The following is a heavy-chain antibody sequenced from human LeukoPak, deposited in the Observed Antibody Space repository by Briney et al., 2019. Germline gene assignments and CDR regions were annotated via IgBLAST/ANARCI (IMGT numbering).Heavy chain of an antibody. Sequence: SETVSLTCTVSGGSISSYYWSWIRQPPGKGLEWIGYIYNSGSTNYNPSLKSRVTISVDTSKNQFSLKLSSVTAADTAVYYCARVYGSGSYYYYYYGMDVWGQGTTVTVSS. J-gene: IGHJ6*02. CDR3: ARVYGSGSYYYYYYGMDV. V-gene: IGHV4-59*01. CDR1: GGSISSYY. CDR2: IYNSGST. D-gene: IGHD3-10*01.